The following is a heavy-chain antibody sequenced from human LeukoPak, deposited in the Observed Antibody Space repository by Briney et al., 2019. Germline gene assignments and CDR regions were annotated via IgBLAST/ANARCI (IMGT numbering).Heavy chain of an antibody. Sequence: GGSLRLSCAASRFTFSSYSMNWVRQAPGKGLEWVSYISSSSSTIYYADSVKGRFTISRDNARNSLYLQMNSLRDEDTAVYYCARDPGSGIVGATIADYWGQGTLVTVSS. CDR1: RFTFSSYS. V-gene: IGHV3-48*02. D-gene: IGHD1-26*01. CDR2: ISSSSSTI. J-gene: IGHJ4*02. CDR3: ARDPGSGIVGATIADY.